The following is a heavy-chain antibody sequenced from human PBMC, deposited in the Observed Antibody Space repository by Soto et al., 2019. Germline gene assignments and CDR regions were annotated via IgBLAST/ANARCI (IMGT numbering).Heavy chain of an antibody. J-gene: IGHJ6*02. CDR3: ARDLKGGKTRSYYYGMDV. V-gene: IGHV4-30-4*08. CDR2: IYYSGST. D-gene: IGHD2-15*01. CDR1: GGSISSGDYY. Sequence: SETLSLTCTVSGGSISSGDYYWIWIRQPPGKGLEWIGYIYYSGSTYYNPSLKSRVTISVDTSKNPFSLKLSSVTAADTAVYYCARDLKGGKTRSYYYGMDVWGQGTTVTVSS.